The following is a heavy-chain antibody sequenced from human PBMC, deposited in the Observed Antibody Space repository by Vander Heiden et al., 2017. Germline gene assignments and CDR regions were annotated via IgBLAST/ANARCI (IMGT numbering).Heavy chain of an antibody. D-gene: IGHD3-10*01. Sequence: QVELVESGGGLVKPGGSLRPSCVGSGFSFSDYYISWIRRAPGKGLEWISYISSSSKTIHYADSVKGRFTISRDNANNSLYLHMSSLRVEDTAVYYCARSGQLAELIDYWGQGALVTVSS. CDR3: ARSGQLAELIDY. J-gene: IGHJ4*02. CDR1: GFSFSDYY. V-gene: IGHV3-11*01. CDR2: ISSSSKTI.